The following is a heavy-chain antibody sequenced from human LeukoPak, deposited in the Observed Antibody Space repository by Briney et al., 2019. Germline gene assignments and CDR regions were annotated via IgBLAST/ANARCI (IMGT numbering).Heavy chain of an antibody. CDR1: GYTFTNYY. Sequence: ASVTVSFKASGYTFTNYYMHWVRQAPGEGGEWMGLINPSGGSTSYAQKFQGRVTMTRDMSTSTVYMELSSLRSEDTAVYYCARGESGSYYPPPDKWVYFDYWGQGTLVTVSS. V-gene: IGHV1-46*01. D-gene: IGHD1-26*01. J-gene: IGHJ4*02. CDR3: ARGESGSYYPPPDKWVYFDY. CDR2: INPSGGST.